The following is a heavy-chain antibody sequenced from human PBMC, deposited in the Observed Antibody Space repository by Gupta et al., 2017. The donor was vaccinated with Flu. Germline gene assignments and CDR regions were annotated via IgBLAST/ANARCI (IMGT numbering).Heavy chain of an antibody. CDR1: GFSFCYAY. V-gene: IGHV3-15*01. D-gene: IGHD2-15*01. CDR3: TKDSSGGITFDI. Sequence: EVQLVESGGGWVRPGGSLRLSCSAYGFSFCYAYLNWVRQSPGKCREWVGRQKSETDGGTADYDAHVKGRFTFSRDDSKNTPGLQMNSLRTEDTAVEDGTKDSSGGITFDIWGQGTSGTVSP. J-gene: IGHJ3*02. CDR2: QKSETDGGTA.